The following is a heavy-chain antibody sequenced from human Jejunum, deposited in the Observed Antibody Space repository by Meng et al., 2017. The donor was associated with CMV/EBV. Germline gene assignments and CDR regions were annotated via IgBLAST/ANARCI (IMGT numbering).Heavy chain of an antibody. Sequence: KASCYTFTSYDISWVRQAPGQGLEWMGWISTYTGDTNYAPNLQGRVTMTTDTSTSTAYMELRGLRSDDTAVYFCARGLIAALLDYWGQGTLVTVSS. D-gene: IGHD6-25*01. CDR3: ARGLIAALLDY. CDR1: CYTFTSYD. V-gene: IGHV1-18*01. CDR2: ISTYTGDT. J-gene: IGHJ4*02.